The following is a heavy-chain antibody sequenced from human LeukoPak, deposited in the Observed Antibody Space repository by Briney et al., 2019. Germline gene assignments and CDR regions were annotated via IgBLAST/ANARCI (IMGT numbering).Heavy chain of an antibody. CDR1: GDSDSSNSVT. V-gene: IGHV6-1*01. D-gene: IGHD2-2*01. J-gene: IGHJ5*02. Sequence: SQTLSLTCAISGDSDSSNSVTWNWIRQSPSRGLEWLGRTYYRSTWYNDYAVSVRGRITVNPDTFKNQFSLHLNSVTPEDTAVYYCARRLTQYDCFDPWGQGILVTVSS. CDR3: ARRLTQYDCFDP. CDR2: TYYRSTWYN.